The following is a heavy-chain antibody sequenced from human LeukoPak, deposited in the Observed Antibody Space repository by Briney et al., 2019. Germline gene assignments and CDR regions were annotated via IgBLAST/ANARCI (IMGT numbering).Heavy chain of an antibody. CDR1: GLTFSTSG. J-gene: IGHJ4*02. V-gene: IGHV3-21*06. CDR2: IGPSGFDR. CDR3: ATETNGRHYDY. Sequence: GGSLILSCTTSGLTFSTSGFNWLRQAPGKGLEGVASIGPSGFDRYHADSIKGRFTISRDNANNFLYLQMDSLRAEDTAVYYCATETNGRHYDYWGQGTLLTVSS. D-gene: IGHD1-14*01.